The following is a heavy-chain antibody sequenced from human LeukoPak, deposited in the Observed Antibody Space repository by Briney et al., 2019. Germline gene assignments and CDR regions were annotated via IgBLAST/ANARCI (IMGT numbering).Heavy chain of an antibody. J-gene: IGHJ4*02. CDR1: GFTFSNYG. CDR2: IWYDGSNK. CDR3: AVMGGEQLVLDY. Sequence: AGGSLRFSGEGYGFTFSNYGMHWVRQAPGKGLEWVAVIWYDGSNKYYADSVKGRFTISRDNSKNTLYLQMNSLRAEDTAVYYCAVMGGEQLVLDYWGQGTLVTVSS. V-gene: IGHV3-33*01. D-gene: IGHD6-6*01.